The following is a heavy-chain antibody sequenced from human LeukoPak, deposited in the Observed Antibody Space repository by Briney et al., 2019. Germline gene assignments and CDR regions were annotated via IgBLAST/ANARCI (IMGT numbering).Heavy chain of an antibody. CDR2: INPNSGGT. J-gene: IGHJ4*02. CDR3: ARAEGSGSYTALDY. D-gene: IGHD3-10*01. V-gene: IGHV1-2*02. Sequence: ASVKVSCNASGYTFTGYYMHWVRQAPGQGLEWMGWINPNSGGTNYAQKFQGRVTMTRDTSISTAYMELSRLRSDDTAVYYCARAEGSGSYTALDYWGQGTLVTVSS. CDR1: GYTFTGYY.